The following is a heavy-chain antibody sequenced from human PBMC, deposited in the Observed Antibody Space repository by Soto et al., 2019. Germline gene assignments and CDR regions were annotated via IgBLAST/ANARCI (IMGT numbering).Heavy chain of an antibody. CDR2: INHSGST. CDR1: GGSFSGYY. CDR3: ASSGYWLNGTTVPYYFDY. D-gene: IGHD4-17*01. J-gene: IGHJ4*02. V-gene: IGHV4-34*01. Sequence: QVHLQQWGAGLLKPSETLSLTCAVYGGSFSGYYWSWIRQPPGKGLEWIGEINHSGSTNYNPSLKSRVTTSADKSKNQFTLKLSSVTAADTAVYYCASSGYWLNGTTVPYYFDYWGQGTLVTVSS.